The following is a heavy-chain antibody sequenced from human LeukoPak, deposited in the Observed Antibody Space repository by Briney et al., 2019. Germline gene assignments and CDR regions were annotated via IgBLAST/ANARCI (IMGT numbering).Heavy chain of an antibody. D-gene: IGHD5-12*01. V-gene: IGHV4-39*07. CDR1: GGSISSSSYY. J-gene: IGHJ6*03. CDR3: ARVGGSWVATKWDYYYYYMDV. Sequence: PSETLSLTCNVSGGSISSSSYYWGWIRQPPGKGLEWIGSIYYSGSTYYNPSLKSRVTISVDTSKNQFSLKLSSVTAADTAVYYCARVGGSWVATKWDYYYYYMDVWGKGTTVTVSS. CDR2: IYYSGST.